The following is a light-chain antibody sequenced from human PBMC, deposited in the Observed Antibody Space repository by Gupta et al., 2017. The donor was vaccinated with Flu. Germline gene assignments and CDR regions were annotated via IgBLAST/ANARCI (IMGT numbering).Light chain of an antibody. CDR3: QQYYSDPPT. V-gene: IGKV1-8*01. CDR2: AAS. CDR1: QSIRSY. Sequence: ATQLTQSPSSFSASTGDRVTITCRASQSIRSYLAWYQQKPGEAPNLLIYAASTLQSGVPSRFSGSGTGADFTLTISCLQSEDFATYYCQQYYSDPPTFGQGTKVEI. J-gene: IGKJ1*01.